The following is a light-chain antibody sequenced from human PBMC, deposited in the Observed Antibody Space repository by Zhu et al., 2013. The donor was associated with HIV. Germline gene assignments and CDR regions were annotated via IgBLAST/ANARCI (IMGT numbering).Light chain of an antibody. CDR2: EVS. V-gene: IGLV2-14*01. CDR3: SSFTGSHVI. CDR1: SSDFDYNY. J-gene: IGLJ2*01. Sequence: QSVLTQPASVSGSPGQSITISCSGASSDFDYNYVSWYQRHPDTAPKLIIYEVSKRPSGISSRFSGSKSDNTASLTVSGLQSEDDADYYCSSFTGSHVIFGGGTKLTAL.